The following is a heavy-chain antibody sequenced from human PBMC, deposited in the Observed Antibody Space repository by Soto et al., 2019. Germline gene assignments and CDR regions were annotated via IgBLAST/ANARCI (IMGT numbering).Heavy chain of an antibody. CDR1: GFNFSVYW. CDR3: ASTRLHDY. D-gene: IGHD4-4*01. V-gene: IGHV3-7*01. J-gene: IGHJ4*02. CDR2: IKEDGSEK. Sequence: EVQLVESGGGLVQPGESLRLSCAVSGFNFSVYWMSWVRQAPGKGLEWVVNIKEDGSEKYYVDSVKGRFTISRDNAKKSLSLQMNGLRAEDTAVYYCASTRLHDYWGQGTLVTVSS.